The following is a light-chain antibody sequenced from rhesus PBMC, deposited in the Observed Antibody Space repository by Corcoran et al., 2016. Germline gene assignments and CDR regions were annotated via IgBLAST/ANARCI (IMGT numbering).Light chain of an antibody. V-gene: IGKV3-40*03. CDR2: SAY. J-gene: IGKJ4*01. CDR1: QSVGSY. Sequence: EIVMTQSPATLSLSPGETATLSCRASQSVGSYLAWYQQKTGQAPKLLVHSAYFRDNGIPDRFSGSGSKTDFTLTISSLEPEDVGVYHYQQYNDLLPLTFGGGTKVEIK. CDR3: QQYNDLLPLT.